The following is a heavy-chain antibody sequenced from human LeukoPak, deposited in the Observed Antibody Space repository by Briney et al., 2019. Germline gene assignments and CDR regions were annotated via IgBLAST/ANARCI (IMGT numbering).Heavy chain of an antibody. V-gene: IGHV3-74*01. CDR1: GFTFSRYW. Sequence: GGSLRLSCAASGFTFSRYWMHWVRQAPGKGLVWVSRINGDGSTTSYADFVKGGFTISRDNAKNTLYLQMNSLRAEDTAVCYCATGNYYDSRGYYTFGHWGQGTLVTVSS. CDR2: INGDGSTT. D-gene: IGHD3-22*01. J-gene: IGHJ1*01. CDR3: ATGNYYDSRGYYTFGH.